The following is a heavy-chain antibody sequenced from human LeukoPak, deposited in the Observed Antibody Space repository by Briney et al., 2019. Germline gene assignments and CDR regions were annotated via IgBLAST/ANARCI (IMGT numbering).Heavy chain of an antibody. D-gene: IGHD6-19*01. CDR3: AKGVAGLDY. CDR1: VFTFCSSA. CDR2: ICGSVGST. V-gene: IGHV3-23*01. J-gene: IGHJ4*02. Sequence: PGGSLRLSCAPPVFTFCSSAMSSVRQAPGKGLGWVSPICGSVGSTYYADSVKGRFTISRDNSKNTLYLQMNSLRDEDTAVYYCAKGVAGLDYWGQGTLVTVSS.